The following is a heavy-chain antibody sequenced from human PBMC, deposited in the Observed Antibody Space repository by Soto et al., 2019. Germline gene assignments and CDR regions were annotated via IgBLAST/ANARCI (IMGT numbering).Heavy chain of an antibody. V-gene: IGHV1-18*01. CDR1: GYNFMKYG. D-gene: IGHD6-25*01. Sequence: EASVKVSCKAFGYNFMKYGINWLRQAPGQGLEWVGWISPYSGCTHSAPKFHVRLTLTTDTASATASTEFKILRSADTALYFPTREATVLNPAAQPSHFHSWGQGTLVTV. J-gene: IGHJ4*02. CDR3: TREATVLNPAAQPSHFHS. CDR2: ISPYSGCT.